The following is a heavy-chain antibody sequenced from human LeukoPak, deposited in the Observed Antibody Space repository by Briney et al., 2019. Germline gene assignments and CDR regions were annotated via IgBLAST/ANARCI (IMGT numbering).Heavy chain of an antibody. D-gene: IGHD3-22*01. CDR3: ARESVYYDSSGYFDY. CDR1: GFTFNSYA. CDR2: IYSGGST. V-gene: IGHV3-53*01. J-gene: IGHJ4*02. Sequence: PGGSLRLSCAASGFTFNSYAMSWVRQAPGKGLEWVSVIYSGGSTYYADSVKGRFTISRDNSKNTLYLQMNSLRAEDTAVYYCARESVYYDSSGYFDYWGQGTLVTVSS.